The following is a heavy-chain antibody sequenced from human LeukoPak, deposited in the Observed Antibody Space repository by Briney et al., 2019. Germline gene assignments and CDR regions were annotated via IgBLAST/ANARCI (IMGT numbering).Heavy chain of an antibody. J-gene: IGHJ4*02. Sequence: GGSLTLSCAASGFTFSSYWMHWVRQAPGKGLVWVARINPGGSSITYADSVKRRFTISRDNAKNTLYLQMDSLRAEDTGVYYCARSNQADDYWGQGTLVTVSS. D-gene: IGHD1-14*01. CDR3: ARSNQADDY. CDR1: GFTFSSYW. CDR2: INPGGSSI. V-gene: IGHV3-74*01.